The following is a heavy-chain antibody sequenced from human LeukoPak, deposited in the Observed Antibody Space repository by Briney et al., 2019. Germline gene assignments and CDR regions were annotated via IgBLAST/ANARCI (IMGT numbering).Heavy chain of an antibody. D-gene: IGHD3-22*01. CDR3: TKEGTSGYFHYFDY. CDR2: IRSKAYGGTT. CDR1: GFTFGDYA. J-gene: IGHJ4*02. Sequence: QSGGSLRLSCTASGFTFGDYAMSWVRQAPGEGLEWVGYIRSKAYGGTTEYAASVKGRFSISRDDSKSIAYLQMNSLKTEDTAVYYCTKEGTSGYFHYFDYWGQGTLVTVSS. V-gene: IGHV3-49*04.